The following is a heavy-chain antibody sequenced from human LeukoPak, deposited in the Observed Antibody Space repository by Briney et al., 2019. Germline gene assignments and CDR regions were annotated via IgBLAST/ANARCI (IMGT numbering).Heavy chain of an antibody. CDR2: ISGSGGST. CDR1: GFTFSSYW. J-gene: IGHJ6*03. V-gene: IGHV3-23*01. CDR3: AKDQGGKYHGSGSYYNPWYYYYMDV. D-gene: IGHD3-10*01. Sequence: PGGSLRLSCVGSGFTFSSYWMSWVRQAPGKGLEWVSAISGSGGSTYYADSVKGRFTISRDNSKNTLYLQMDSLRAEDTAVHYCAKDQGGKYHGSGSYYNPWYYYYMDVWGKGTTVTISS.